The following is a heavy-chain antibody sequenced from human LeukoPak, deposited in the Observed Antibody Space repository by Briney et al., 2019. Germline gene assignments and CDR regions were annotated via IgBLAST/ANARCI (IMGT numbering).Heavy chain of an antibody. J-gene: IGHJ6*02. Sequence: GGSLRLSCEASGVTVSSNYMNWVRQAPGKGLEWVSVMYRGDSTLYADSVKGRFTISRHNSKNTLYLQTNSLRAEDTAVYYCARAGYYYYGMDVWGQGTTVTVSS. D-gene: IGHD6-19*01. CDR2: MYRGDST. CDR1: GVTVSSNY. CDR3: ARAGYYYYGMDV. V-gene: IGHV3-53*04.